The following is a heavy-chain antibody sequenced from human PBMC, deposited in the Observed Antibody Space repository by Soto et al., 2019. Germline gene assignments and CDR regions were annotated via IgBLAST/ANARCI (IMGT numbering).Heavy chain of an antibody. V-gene: IGHV1-69*02. Sequence: QVQLVQSGAEVKKPGSSVKVSCKASGGTFSSYTISWVRQDRGQGLEWMGRIIPILGIANYAQKFQGRVTITADKSMSTAYMELSSLRSEDTVVYYCAVGYCSSTSCLDDAFDIWGQGTMVTVSS. J-gene: IGHJ3*02. CDR3: AVGYCSSTSCLDDAFDI. CDR2: IIPILGIA. D-gene: IGHD2-2*01. CDR1: GGTFSSYT.